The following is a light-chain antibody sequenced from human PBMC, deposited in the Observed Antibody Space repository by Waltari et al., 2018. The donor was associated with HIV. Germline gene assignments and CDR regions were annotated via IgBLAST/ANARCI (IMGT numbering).Light chain of an antibody. CDR2: DVS. V-gene: IGLV2-14*01. CDR1: SSDVGDSNT. J-gene: IGLJ1*01. Sequence: QSALTQPASVSGSPGQPITISFTGTSSDVGDSNTVTWYQQHPGKAPKLIIYDVSNRPSGVSNRFSGSKSGNTASLTISGLQTEDEADYYCSSYTSSSTRVFGTGTKVTVL. CDR3: SSYTSSSTRV.